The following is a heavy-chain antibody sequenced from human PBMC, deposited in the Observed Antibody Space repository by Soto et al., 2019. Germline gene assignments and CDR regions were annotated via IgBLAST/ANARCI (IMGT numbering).Heavy chain of an antibody. Sequence: EVQLLESGGGLVQPGGSLRLSCAASGFTFSSYAMSWVRQAPGKGLEWVSAISGSGGSTYYADSVKGRFTISRDNSKNTLYLQMNSLRAEDTAVYYCARGSVVPVAPQEQGALLGWGQGTLVTVSS. D-gene: IGHD2-21*01. CDR3: ARGSVVPVAPQEQGALLG. V-gene: IGHV3-23*01. J-gene: IGHJ4*02. CDR2: ISGSGGST. CDR1: GFTFSSYA.